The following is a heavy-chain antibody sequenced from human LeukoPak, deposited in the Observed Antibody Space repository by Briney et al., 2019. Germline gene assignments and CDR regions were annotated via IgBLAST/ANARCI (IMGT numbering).Heavy chain of an antibody. Sequence: ASVKVSCKASGCTFTSYGISWVRQAPGQGLDWMGWISAYNGNTNYAQKLQGRVTMTTDTSTSTAYMELRSLRSDDTAVYYCAREEFNGEDYDILTGYPHPLDYWGQGTLVTVSS. CDR2: ISAYNGNT. CDR3: AREEFNGEDYDILTGYPHPLDY. D-gene: IGHD3-9*01. V-gene: IGHV1-18*01. J-gene: IGHJ4*02. CDR1: GCTFTSYG.